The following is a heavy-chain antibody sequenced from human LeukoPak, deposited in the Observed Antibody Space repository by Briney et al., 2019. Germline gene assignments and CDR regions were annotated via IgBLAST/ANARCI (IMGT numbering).Heavy chain of an antibody. V-gene: IGHV3-64D*06. CDR2: ISSNGGST. J-gene: IGHJ4*02. CDR1: GFTFSSYA. CDR3: VKDQRYYYGSGSADRFDY. D-gene: IGHD3-10*01. Sequence: GGSLRLSCSASGFTFSSYAMHWVRQAPGKGLEYVSAISSNGGSTYYADSVKGRFTISRDNSKNTLCLQMSSLRAEDTAVYYCVKDQRYYYGSGSADRFDYWGQGTLVTVSS.